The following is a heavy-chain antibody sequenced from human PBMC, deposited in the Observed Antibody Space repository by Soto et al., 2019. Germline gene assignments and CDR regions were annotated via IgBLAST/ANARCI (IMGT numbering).Heavy chain of an antibody. CDR1: GFTFSVYA. D-gene: IGHD2-21*02. CDR2: VTANGGST. V-gene: IGHV3-23*01. CDR3: ASLGVGDWANYYYYYGMDV. J-gene: IGHJ6*02. Sequence: EVQLLASGGGFVQPGGSLRLSCAATGFTFSVYAMTWVRQGPGKGLEWVSAVTANGGSTYSADSVKGRFTISRDNSKNTLFLQMNSLRAEDTAVYYCASLGVGDWANYYYYYGMDVWGQGTTVTVSS.